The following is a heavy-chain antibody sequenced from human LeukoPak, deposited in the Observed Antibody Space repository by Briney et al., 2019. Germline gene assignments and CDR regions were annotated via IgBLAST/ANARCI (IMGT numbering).Heavy chain of an antibody. Sequence: ASVKVSCKASGYTFTSYYIHWVRLAPGQGLEWMGLINPSGGSTNYAQKFQGRVTITRDTSASTAYMELSSLRSEDMAVYYCARAYNYYDSSGYYLGYYFDYWGQGTLVTVSS. D-gene: IGHD3-22*01. CDR2: INPSGGST. V-gene: IGHV1-46*01. CDR3: ARAYNYYDSSGYYLGYYFDY. J-gene: IGHJ4*02. CDR1: GYTFTSYY.